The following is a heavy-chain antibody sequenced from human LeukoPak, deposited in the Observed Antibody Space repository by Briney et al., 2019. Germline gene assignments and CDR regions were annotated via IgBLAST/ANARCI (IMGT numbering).Heavy chain of an antibody. CDR3: ARDNLRPIDAFDI. J-gene: IGHJ3*02. D-gene: IGHD4-17*01. V-gene: IGHV5-51*01. Sequence: GESLKISCKGSGYSFTKFWIGWVRQMPGKGLEWMGIIYPGDSDTRYSPSFQGQVTLLVDTSINTAYLQWSSLRAEDTAVYYCARDNLRPIDAFDIWGQGTMVTVSS. CDR1: GYSFTKFW. CDR2: IYPGDSDT.